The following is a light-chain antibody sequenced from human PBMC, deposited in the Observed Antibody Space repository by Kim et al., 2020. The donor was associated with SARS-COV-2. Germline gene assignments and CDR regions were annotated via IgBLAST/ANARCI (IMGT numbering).Light chain of an antibody. Sequence: GQRVTISWSGGRSNVGRNYMYWFQHLPGTAPKLLIERNDQRPSGVPARFSGSKSGSSASLSISGLQPEDDADYYCEAWDDSLNGPVFGGGTKLTVL. CDR3: EAWDDSLNGPV. CDR1: RSNVGRNY. J-gene: IGLJ3*02. V-gene: IGLV1-44*01. CDR2: RND.